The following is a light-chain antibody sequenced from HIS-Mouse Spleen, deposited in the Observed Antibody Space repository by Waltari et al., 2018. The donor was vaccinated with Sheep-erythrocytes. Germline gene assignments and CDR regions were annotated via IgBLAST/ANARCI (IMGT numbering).Light chain of an antibody. CDR2: DVS. CDR1: SSDVGGYNY. Sequence: QSALTQPRSVSGSPGQSVTISCTGTSSDVGGYNYVSWYQQHPGKAPNLMIYDVSKRPSGVPDRFSGFKSGNTASLTISGLQAEDEADYYCCSDAGSYNHVFATGTKVTVL. V-gene: IGLV2-11*01. CDR3: CSDAGSYNHV. J-gene: IGLJ1*01.